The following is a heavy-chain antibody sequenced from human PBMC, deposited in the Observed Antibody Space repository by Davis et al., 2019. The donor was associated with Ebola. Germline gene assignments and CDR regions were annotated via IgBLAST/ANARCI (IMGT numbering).Heavy chain of an antibody. J-gene: IGHJ6*02. CDR2: ISGDGGSI. Sequence: PGGSLRLSCAASGFTFDDYAMHWVRQAPGKGLEWDSLISGDGGSIGYADSVKGRFTISRDNAKNSLYLQMNSLRAEDTALYYCAKGRYQLLLSPGMDVWGQGTTVTVSS. CDR3: AKGRYQLLLSPGMDV. D-gene: IGHD2-2*01. CDR1: GFTFDDYA. V-gene: IGHV3-43*02.